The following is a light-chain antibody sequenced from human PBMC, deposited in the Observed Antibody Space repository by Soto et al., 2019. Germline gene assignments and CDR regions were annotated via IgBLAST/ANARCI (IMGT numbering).Light chain of an antibody. CDR2: GAS. Sequence: EIVMTQSPATLSVSPGERATLSCRASQSVSNYLAWYQQKPGQAPRLLIYGASTRATGIPARFSGGGSETDFTLTISSLQSEGFAVYYCQQYHNWPPLTFGGGTKVEIK. CDR1: QSVSNY. V-gene: IGKV3-15*01. CDR3: QQYHNWPPLT. J-gene: IGKJ4*01.